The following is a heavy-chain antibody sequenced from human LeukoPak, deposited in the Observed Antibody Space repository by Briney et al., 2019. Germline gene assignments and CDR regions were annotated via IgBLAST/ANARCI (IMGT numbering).Heavy chain of an antibody. CDR3: AKSPYGSSGLYGNYFDY. J-gene: IGHJ4*02. D-gene: IGHD3-22*01. Sequence: GGSLRLSCAASGFTFSSYAMSWVRQAPGKGLEWVSAISGSGGSTYYADSVKGRFTISRDNSKNTLYLQMNSLRAEDTAVYYCAKSPYGSSGLYGNYFDYWGQGTLVTVSS. CDR1: GFTFSSYA. V-gene: IGHV3-23*01. CDR2: ISGSGGST.